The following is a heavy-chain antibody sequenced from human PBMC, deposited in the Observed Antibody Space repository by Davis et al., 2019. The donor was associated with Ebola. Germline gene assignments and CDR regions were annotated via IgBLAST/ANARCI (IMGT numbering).Heavy chain of an antibody. CDR3: ARHDWGGRADNFDY. V-gene: IGHV4-4*08. D-gene: IGHD7-27*01. Sequence: PSETLSLTCAVSGGPISSYYWSWIRQSPGKGPEWIGYISASGNINYNPSLESRVTISVDTSKNHLSLILRSVTAADTAMYYCARHDWGGRADNFDYWGQGTLVTVSS. CDR2: ISASGNI. J-gene: IGHJ4*02. CDR1: GGPISSYY.